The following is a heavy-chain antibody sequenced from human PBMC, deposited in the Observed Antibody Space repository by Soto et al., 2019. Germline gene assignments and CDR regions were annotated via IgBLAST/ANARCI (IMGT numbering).Heavy chain of an antibody. CDR1: GGSISSYY. CDR3: ARENSGYDSGFDY. CDR2: IYYSGST. Sequence: SETLSLTCTVSGGSISSYYWSWIRQPPGKGLEWIGYIYYSGSTNYNPSLKSRVTISVDTSKNQFSLKLSSVTAADTAVYYCARENSGYDSGFDYWGQGTLVTVSS. V-gene: IGHV4-59*12. J-gene: IGHJ4*02. D-gene: IGHD5-12*01.